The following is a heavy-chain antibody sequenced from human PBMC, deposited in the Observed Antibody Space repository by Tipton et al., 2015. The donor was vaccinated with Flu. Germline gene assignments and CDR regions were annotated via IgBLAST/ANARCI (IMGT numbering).Heavy chain of an antibody. J-gene: IGHJ6*02. Sequence: QLVQSGAEVKKPGSSVKVSCKASGGTFSSYAISWVRQAPGQGLQWLGGIIPIFGTANYAQKFQGRVTITADESTSTAYMELSSLRSEDTAVYYCARGHVVATIQLHSYGMDFWGQGTTVTVSS. V-gene: IGHV1-69*01. CDR2: IIPIFGTA. CDR3: ARGHVVATIQLHSYGMDF. D-gene: IGHD5-12*01. CDR1: GGTFSSYA.